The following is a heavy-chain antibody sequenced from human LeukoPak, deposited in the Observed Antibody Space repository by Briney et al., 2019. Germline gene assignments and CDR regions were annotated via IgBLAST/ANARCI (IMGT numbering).Heavy chain of an antibody. J-gene: IGHJ4*02. Sequence: GGSLRLSCAASGFTFSSYSMNWVRQAPGKGLEWVSSISSSSYIYYADSMKGRFTISRDNAKNPLYLQMNSLRAEDTAVYYCAREGYSSSWYALDYWGQGTLVTVSS. V-gene: IGHV3-21*01. CDR1: GFTFSSYS. CDR2: ISSSSYI. CDR3: AREGYSSSWYALDY. D-gene: IGHD6-13*01.